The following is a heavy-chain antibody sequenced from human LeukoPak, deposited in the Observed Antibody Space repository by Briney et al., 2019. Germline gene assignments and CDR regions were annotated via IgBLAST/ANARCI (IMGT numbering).Heavy chain of an antibody. V-gene: IGHV3-33*03. CDR3: AGGYSYGYH. J-gene: IGHJ4*02. D-gene: IGHD5-18*01. CDR2: IWYDGSNK. Sequence: PGGPLRLSYAASGFTFSSYGMHWVRQAPGKGLEWVAVIWYDGSNKYYADSVKGRFTISRDNAKNSLYLQMNSLRAEDTAVYYCAGGYSYGYHWGQGTLVTVSS. CDR1: GFTFSSYG.